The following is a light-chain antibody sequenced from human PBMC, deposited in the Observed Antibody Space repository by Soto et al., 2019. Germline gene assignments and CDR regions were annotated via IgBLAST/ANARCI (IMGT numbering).Light chain of an antibody. CDR2: AAS. Sequence: VPLSPGTLSLSPGDRATLSCRASQSVSSYYLAWYQQKPGQAPRLLIYAASSRATGIPDRFSGGGSATDFTLTISRLEPEDFAVYYCQQCGSSPWTFGQGTKVDIK. J-gene: IGKJ1*01. CDR1: QSVSSYY. V-gene: IGKV3-20*01. CDR3: QQCGSSPWT.